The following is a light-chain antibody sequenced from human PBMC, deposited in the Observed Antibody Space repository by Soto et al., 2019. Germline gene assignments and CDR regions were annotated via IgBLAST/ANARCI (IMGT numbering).Light chain of an antibody. CDR1: QSISSW. V-gene: IGKV1-5*03. CDR2: KAS. J-gene: IGKJ4*01. CDR3: QQYNSYSSLT. Sequence: DIQMTHSPSTLSASVVDRVTITFRSSQSISSWLAWYQQKPGKAPKLLIYKASSLESGVPSRFSGSGSGTEFTLTISSLQPDDFATYYCQQYNSYSSLTFGGGTKVDIK.